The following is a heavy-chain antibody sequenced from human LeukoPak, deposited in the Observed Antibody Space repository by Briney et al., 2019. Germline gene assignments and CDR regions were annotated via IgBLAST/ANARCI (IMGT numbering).Heavy chain of an antibody. D-gene: IGHD6-13*01. J-gene: IGHJ6*03. Sequence: ASVKVSCKASGYAFTSYDINWVRQAPGQGLEWMGWMNPNSGNTGYAQKFQGRVTMTRNTSISTAYMELSSLRSEDTAVYYCARGEPPSSSWYSLLRNYYYYYMDVWGKGTTVTISS. CDR3: ARGEPPSSSWYSLLRNYYYYYMDV. CDR2: MNPNSGNT. CDR1: GYAFTSYD. V-gene: IGHV1-8*01.